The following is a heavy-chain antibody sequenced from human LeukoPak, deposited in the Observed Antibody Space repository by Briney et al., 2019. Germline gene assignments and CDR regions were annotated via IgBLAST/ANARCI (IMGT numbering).Heavy chain of an antibody. CDR1: GFTFSNYW. Sequence: GGSLRLSCAASGFTFSNYWMHWVRQAPGKGLLWVSRCNSDGSRTTYADSVKGRFTISRDNAKNTLYLQMNSLRAEDTAVYYCVREDSVNFPDAFDIWGQGTMVTVSS. D-gene: IGHD5/OR15-5a*01. V-gene: IGHV3-74*01. CDR3: VREDSVNFPDAFDI. J-gene: IGHJ3*02. CDR2: CNSDGSRT.